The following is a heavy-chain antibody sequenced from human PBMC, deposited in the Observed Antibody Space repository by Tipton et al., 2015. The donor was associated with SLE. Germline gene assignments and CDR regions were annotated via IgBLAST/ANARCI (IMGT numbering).Heavy chain of an antibody. D-gene: IGHD1-26*01. CDR1: GGSISTYH. CDR3: ARGREWDWSPYYMDV. Sequence: TLSLTCTVSGGSISTYHWSWIRQPAGKGLEWIGRIYTSGTDYNPSLKSRVTMSVDTSRDQFSLTLNSVAAADTGIYYCARGREWDWSPYYMDVWGKGTTVTVSS. J-gene: IGHJ6*03. CDR2: IYTSGT. V-gene: IGHV4-4*07.